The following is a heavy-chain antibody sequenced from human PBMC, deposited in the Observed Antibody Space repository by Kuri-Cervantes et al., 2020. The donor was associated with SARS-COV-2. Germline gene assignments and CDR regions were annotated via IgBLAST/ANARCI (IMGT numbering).Heavy chain of an antibody. J-gene: IGHJ6*03. CDR2: IIPIFGTP. CDR1: GGTFSSYA. V-gene: IGHV1-69*05. D-gene: IGHD1-20*01. Sequence: SVKVSCKASGGTFSSYAISWVRQAPGQGLEWMGGIIPIFGTPNYAQKFQGRVTITTDESTRTAYMELNSLRFEDTAVYYCASHLTGTTPYVYYYYMDVWGKGATVTVSS. CDR3: ASHLTGTTPYVYYYYMDV.